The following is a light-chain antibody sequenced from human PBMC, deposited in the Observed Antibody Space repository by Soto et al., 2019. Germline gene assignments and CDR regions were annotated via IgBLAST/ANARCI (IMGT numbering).Light chain of an antibody. J-gene: IGLJ1*01. Sequence: QSVLTQPASVSGSPGQSFTISCTGTSSDVGGYNYVSWYQQHPGKAPKLMICEVSNRPSGVSNSFSGYKAGTTASLTISGLQAVDEADYYCSLYTCSTARVFGSGTKVTFL. V-gene: IGLV2-14*01. CDR2: EVS. CDR1: SSDVGGYNY. CDR3: SLYTCSTARV.